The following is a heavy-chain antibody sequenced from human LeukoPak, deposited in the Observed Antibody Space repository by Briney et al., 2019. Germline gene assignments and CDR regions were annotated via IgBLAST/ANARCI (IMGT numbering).Heavy chain of an antibody. J-gene: IGHJ3*02. CDR3: ARALAAAGNLDAFDI. D-gene: IGHD6-13*01. V-gene: IGHV3-7*01. CDR1: GFTFSSYW. CDR2: IKQDGSEK. Sequence: GGSLRLSCAASGFTFSSYWMSWVRQAPGKGLEWVANIKQDGSEKYYVDSAKGRFTISRDNAKNSLYLQMNSLRAEDTAVYYCARALAAAGNLDAFDIWGQGTMVTVSS.